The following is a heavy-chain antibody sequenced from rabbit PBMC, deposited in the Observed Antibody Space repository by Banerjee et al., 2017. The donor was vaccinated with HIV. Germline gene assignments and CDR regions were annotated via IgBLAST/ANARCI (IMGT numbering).Heavy chain of an antibody. CDR3: MREGDL. Sequence: QEQLEESGGGLVKPGASLTLTCTASGFSFSRYYYMCWVRQAPGKGLELIACIWASSGSTWYASWAKGRFTISKTSSTTVTLQMTSLTAADTATYFCMREGDLWGPGTLVTVS. V-gene: IGHV1S45*01. CDR1: GFSFSRYYY. J-gene: IGHJ6*01. CDR2: IWASSGST.